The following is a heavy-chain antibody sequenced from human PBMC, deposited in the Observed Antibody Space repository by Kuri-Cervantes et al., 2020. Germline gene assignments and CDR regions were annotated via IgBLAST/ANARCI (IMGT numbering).Heavy chain of an antibody. D-gene: IGHD4-17*01. V-gene: IGHV3-9*01. J-gene: IGHJ4*02. CDR1: GFTFDDYA. CDR2: ISWNSGRI. CDR3: ARDATAEQGTNDYGDYGNFDY. Sequence: SLRPPCSASGFTFDDYAMHWIRQAPGKGLEWVSGISWNSGRIGYADSVKGRITISRDNAKNSLYLQMNSLRAEDTAVYYCARDATAEQGTNDYGDYGNFDYWGQGTLVTVSS.